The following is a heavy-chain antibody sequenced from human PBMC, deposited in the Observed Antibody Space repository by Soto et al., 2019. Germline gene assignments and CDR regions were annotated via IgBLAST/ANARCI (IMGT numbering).Heavy chain of an antibody. D-gene: IGHD3-3*01. Sequence: EVQLVESGGGLVQPGGSLRLSCAASGFTFSSYSMNWVRQAPGKGLEWVSYISSSSSTIYYEDSEKGRFTISRDNAKNSLYLQMNSLRDEDTAVYYCARGLLEWQLNWFDPWGQGTLVTVSS. CDR2: ISSSSSTI. V-gene: IGHV3-48*02. CDR1: GFTFSSYS. J-gene: IGHJ5*02. CDR3: ARGLLEWQLNWFDP.